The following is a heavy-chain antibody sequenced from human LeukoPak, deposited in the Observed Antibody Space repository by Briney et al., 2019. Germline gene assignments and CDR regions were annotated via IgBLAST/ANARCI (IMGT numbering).Heavy chain of an antibody. CDR3: ARGLRAARLAS. Sequence: PSESVSLTCAVCVGPFSGYYWGWIRQPPGKGLEWIGEMNESGGTTYNPSLKSRVTISVDTSKSQFSLKLSSVTAADTAVYYCARGLRAARLASWGQGTLVTVSS. D-gene: IGHD6-6*01. CDR1: VGPFSGYY. CDR2: MNESGGT. V-gene: IGHV4-34*01. J-gene: IGHJ5*02.